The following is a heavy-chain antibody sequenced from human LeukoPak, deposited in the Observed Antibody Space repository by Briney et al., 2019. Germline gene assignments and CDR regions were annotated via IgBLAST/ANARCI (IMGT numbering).Heavy chain of an antibody. V-gene: IGHV3-30*18. CDR3: AKDAWFGELGYAFDI. CDR2: ISYDGSNK. D-gene: IGHD3-10*01. CDR1: GFTFSSYG. J-gene: IGHJ3*02. Sequence: PGGSLRLSCAASGFTFSSYGMRWVRQAPGKGLEWVAVISYDGSNKYYADSVKGRFTISRDNSKNTLYLQMNSLRAEDTAVYYCAKDAWFGELGYAFDIWGQGTMVTVSS.